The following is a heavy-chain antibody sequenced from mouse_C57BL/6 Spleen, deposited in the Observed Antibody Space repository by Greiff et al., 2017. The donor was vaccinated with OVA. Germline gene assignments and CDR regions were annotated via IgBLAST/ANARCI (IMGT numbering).Heavy chain of an antibody. D-gene: IGHD3-1*01. CDR2: INPGSGGT. CDR3: ARSGRGSAWFAY. J-gene: IGHJ3*01. Sequence: VQLQQSGAELVRPGTSVKVSCKASGYAFTHYLIEWVKQRPGQGLEWIGVINPGSGGTNYNEKFKGKATLTADKSSSTAYMQLSSLTSEDSAVYFCARSGRGSAWFAYWGQGTLVTVSA. V-gene: IGHV1-54*01. CDR1: GYAFTHYL.